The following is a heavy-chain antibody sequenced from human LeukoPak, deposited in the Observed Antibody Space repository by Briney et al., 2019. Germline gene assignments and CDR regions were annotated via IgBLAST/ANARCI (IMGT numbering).Heavy chain of an antibody. V-gene: IGHV3-7*03. CDR2: VNQDESEK. CDR3: AKAEDYYDSSGYYYVS. CDR1: GFTFSGDW. J-gene: IGHJ3*01. Sequence: GGSLRLSCAASGFTFSGDWMSWVRQAPGKGLEWVANVNQDESEKFSVDSVWGRFTISRDNAKNSLYLQMNSLRAEDTALYYCAKAEDYYDSSGYYYVSWGQGTMVTVSS. D-gene: IGHD3-22*01.